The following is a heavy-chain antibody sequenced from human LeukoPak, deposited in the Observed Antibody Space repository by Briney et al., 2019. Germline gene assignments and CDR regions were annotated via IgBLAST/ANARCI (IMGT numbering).Heavy chain of an antibody. J-gene: IGHJ4*02. CDR3: ARDPGRGFGELFVDY. Sequence: GGSLRLSCAASGFTFSRYAMHWVRQAPGKGLEWVALLLYDGSNKHYADSVKGRFTISRDNSKNTLYLQMNSLRAEDPAVYYCARDPGRGFGELFVDYWGQGNPVTVSS. CDR2: LLYDGSNK. V-gene: IGHV3-30-3*01. CDR1: GFTFSRYA. D-gene: IGHD3-10*01.